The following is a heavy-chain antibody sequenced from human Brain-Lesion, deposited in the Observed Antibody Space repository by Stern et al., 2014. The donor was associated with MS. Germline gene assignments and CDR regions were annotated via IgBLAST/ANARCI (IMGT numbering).Heavy chain of an antibody. CDR2: IWYDGTEE. J-gene: IGHJ6*02. D-gene: IGHD3-16*01. CDR3: ARRRSLLGPYAMDV. V-gene: IGHV3-33*01. CDR1: GFTFENYG. Sequence: VQLVESGGGVVQPGRALRLSCAASGFTFENYGMHWVRQAPGKGLEGVALIWYDGTEEYYTDSVKGRFTIFRDNSKRILYLQMNRLRAEDTAVYYCARRRSLLGPYAMDVWGQGTPVIVSS.